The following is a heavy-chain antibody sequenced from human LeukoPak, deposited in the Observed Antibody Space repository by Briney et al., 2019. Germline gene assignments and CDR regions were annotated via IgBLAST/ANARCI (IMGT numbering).Heavy chain of an antibody. J-gene: IGHJ4*02. Sequence: SVKASCKASGGTFSSYAISWVRQAPGQGLEWMGGIIPIFGTANYAQKFQGRVTITADESTSTAYMELSSLRSEDTAVYYCARYGGYCSGGSCYGFFDYWGQGTLVTVSS. CDR1: GGTFSSYA. V-gene: IGHV1-69*13. D-gene: IGHD2-15*01. CDR2: IIPIFGTA. CDR3: ARYGGYCSGGSCYGFFDY.